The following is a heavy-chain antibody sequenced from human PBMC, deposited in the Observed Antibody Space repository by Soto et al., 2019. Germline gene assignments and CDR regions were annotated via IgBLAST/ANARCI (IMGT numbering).Heavy chain of an antibody. Sequence: XGPTLVNTTLNHTLACPFAAFSLSAGGVGVGWIRQPPGKALEWLAHMYWDDDKRYSPSLKSRRTVTTDTTKNQLVLTMINMDTVDTGTYYCAVLIDFGGWSCIDYWGQGTLVTASS. CDR3: AVLIDFGGWSCIDY. V-gene: IGHV2-5*02. CDR1: AFSLSAGGVG. CDR2: MYWDDDK. D-gene: IGHD3-3*01. J-gene: IGHJ4*02.